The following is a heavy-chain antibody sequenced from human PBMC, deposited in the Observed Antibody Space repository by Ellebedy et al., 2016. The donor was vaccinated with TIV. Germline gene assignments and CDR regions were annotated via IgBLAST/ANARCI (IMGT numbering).Heavy chain of an antibody. Sequence: GGSLRLSCAASGFTFSSYSMNWVHQAPGKGLEWVSSISSSSGYRYYADSVKGRFTISRDNAKNSLYLQMNSLRAEDTAVYYCARVYGDYRMDVWGQGTTVTVSS. J-gene: IGHJ6*02. CDR1: GFTFSSYS. CDR3: ARVYGDYRMDV. CDR2: ISSSSGYR. V-gene: IGHV3-21*01. D-gene: IGHD4/OR15-4a*01.